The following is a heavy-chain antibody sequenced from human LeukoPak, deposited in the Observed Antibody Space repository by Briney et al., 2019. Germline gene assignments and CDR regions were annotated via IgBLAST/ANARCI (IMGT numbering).Heavy chain of an antibody. V-gene: IGHV1-18*01. CDR2: ISAHNGNT. J-gene: IGHJ6*02. CDR1: GYTFTSYG. Sequence: ASVKVSCKASGYTFTSYGISWVRQAPGQGLEWMGWISAHNGNTNYAQKLQGRVTMTTDTSTSTAYMELRSLRSDDTAVYYCASSHSSSSSPNYYYYGMDVWGQGTTVTVSS. CDR3: ASSHSSSSSPNYYYYGMDV. D-gene: IGHD6-13*01.